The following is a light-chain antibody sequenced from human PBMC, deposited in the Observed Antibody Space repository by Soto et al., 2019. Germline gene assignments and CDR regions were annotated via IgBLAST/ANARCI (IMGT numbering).Light chain of an antibody. J-gene: IGKJ1*01. CDR1: QSVSSSY. V-gene: IGKV3-20*01. CDR3: HQYGSSSWT. Sequence: EIVLTQSPGTLSLSPGEGATPSCRASQSVSSSYLAWYQQKPGQAPRLLIYGASSRATGIPDRFSGSGSGTDFTLTISRLEPEDFAVYYCHQYGSSSWTFGQGTKVDIK. CDR2: GAS.